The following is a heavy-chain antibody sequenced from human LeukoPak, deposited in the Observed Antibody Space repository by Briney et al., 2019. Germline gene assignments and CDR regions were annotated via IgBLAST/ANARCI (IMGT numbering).Heavy chain of an antibody. Sequence: GASVKVSCKASGYTFTSYGISWVRRAPGQGLEWMGWISAYNGNTNYAQKLQGRVTMTTDTSTSTAYMELRSLRSDDTAVYYCARGPHYYDSSGYPVRGYYYMDVWGKGTTVTVSS. CDR1: GYTFTSYG. V-gene: IGHV1-18*01. CDR2: ISAYNGNT. CDR3: ARGPHYYDSSGYPVRGYYYMDV. D-gene: IGHD3-22*01. J-gene: IGHJ6*03.